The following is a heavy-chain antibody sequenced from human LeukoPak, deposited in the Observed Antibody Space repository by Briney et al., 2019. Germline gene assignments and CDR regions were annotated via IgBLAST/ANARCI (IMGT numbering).Heavy chain of an antibody. V-gene: IGHV4-34*01. J-gene: IGHJ4*02. Sequence: SETLSLTCAVYGGSFSGYYWSWIRQPPGKGLEWIGEINHSGSTNYNPSLKSRVTISVDTSKNQFSLKLSSVTAADTAVYYCARSRSGYYSFWGQGTLVTVSS. D-gene: IGHD3-22*01. CDR1: GGSFSGYY. CDR3: ARSRSGYYSF. CDR2: INHSGST.